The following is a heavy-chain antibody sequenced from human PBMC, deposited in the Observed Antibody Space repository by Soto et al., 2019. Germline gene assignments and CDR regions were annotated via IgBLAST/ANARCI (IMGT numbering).Heavy chain of an antibody. V-gene: IGHV3-33*01. Sequence: HPGGSLRLSCAASGFTFRTCGMHWVRQAPGKGLEWVAVIWADGSYKIYADSVKGRFTVSKDNSKNTLYLQMDSLRVEDTAVYFCATDAGSSPFEYWGLGTLVTVSS. J-gene: IGHJ4*02. D-gene: IGHD1-26*01. CDR2: IWADGSYK. CDR3: ATDAGSSPFEY. CDR1: GFTFRTCG.